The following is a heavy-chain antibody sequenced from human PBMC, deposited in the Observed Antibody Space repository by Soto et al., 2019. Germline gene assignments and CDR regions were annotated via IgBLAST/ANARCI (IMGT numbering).Heavy chain of an antibody. CDR3: ARLRDGDGYIWYYYGMDV. Sequence: SVKVSCKASGGTFSSYAISWVRQAPGQGLEWMGGIIPIFGTANYAQKFQGRVTITADKSTSTAYMELSSLRSEDTAVYYSARLRDGDGYIWYYYGMDVWGQGTTVTVSS. CDR1: GGTFSSYA. D-gene: IGHD3-16*01. V-gene: IGHV1-69*06. CDR2: IIPIFGTA. J-gene: IGHJ6*02.